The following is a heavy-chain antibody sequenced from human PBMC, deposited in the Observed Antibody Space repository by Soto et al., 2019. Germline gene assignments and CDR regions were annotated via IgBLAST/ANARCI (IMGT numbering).Heavy chain of an antibody. J-gene: IGHJ4*02. CDR1: GFSLSTNGVG. CDR3: AHRAGLQGNWNGGYFDY. CDR2: IYWDDDK. D-gene: IGHD1-1*01. V-gene: IGHV2-5*02. Sequence: QITLKESGPTRVKPTQTLTLTCTFSGFSLSTNGVGVGWIRQPPGKALERLALIYWDDDKRYSPSLKSRLTITKYTSKNLVVLTMINMDPVDTATYYCAHRAGLQGNWNGGYFDYWGQGALVTVSS.